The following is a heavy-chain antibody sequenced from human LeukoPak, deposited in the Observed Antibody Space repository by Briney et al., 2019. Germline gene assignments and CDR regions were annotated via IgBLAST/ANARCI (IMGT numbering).Heavy chain of an antibody. Sequence: GGSLRLSCAASGFTFSNSWMAWVRQAPGKGLEWVANIKQDGSTKHYAESLKGRFTISRDNPKSSVYVQMNSLRADDTAVYYCARDTDGSLGYWGQGILVTVAS. V-gene: IGHV3-7*01. CDR2: IKQDGSTK. CDR3: ARDTDGSLGY. J-gene: IGHJ4*02. D-gene: IGHD1-26*01. CDR1: GFTFSNSW.